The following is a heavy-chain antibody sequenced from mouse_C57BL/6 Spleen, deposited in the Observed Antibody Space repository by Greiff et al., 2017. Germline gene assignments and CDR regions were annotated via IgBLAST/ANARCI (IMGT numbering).Heavy chain of an antibody. CDR1: GFTFSSYA. CDR3: ARDRGHRGGFAY. CDR2: ISDGGSYT. D-gene: IGHD2-14*01. Sequence: EVKLMESGGGLVKPGGSLKLSCAASGFTFSSYAMSWVRQTPEKRLEWVATISDGGSYTYYPDNVKGRFTISRDNAKNNLYLQMSHLKSEDTAMYYCARDRGHRGGFAYWGQGTLVTVSA. J-gene: IGHJ3*01. V-gene: IGHV5-4*01.